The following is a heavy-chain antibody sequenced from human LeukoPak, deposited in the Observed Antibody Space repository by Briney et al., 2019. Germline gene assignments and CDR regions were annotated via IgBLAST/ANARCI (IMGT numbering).Heavy chain of an antibody. D-gene: IGHD3-10*01. Sequence: GASVKVSCKASGYSFSGHYIHWVRQAPGQGLEWMGQINPNSAASHYAQKFQDRVTMTSDTSINMAYMELRSLRSDDTAVYYCARDRLSGYYGSGSVDYWGQGTLVTVSS. J-gene: IGHJ4*02. V-gene: IGHV1-2*06. CDR3: ARDRLSGYYGSGSVDY. CDR1: GYSFSGHY. CDR2: INPNSAAS.